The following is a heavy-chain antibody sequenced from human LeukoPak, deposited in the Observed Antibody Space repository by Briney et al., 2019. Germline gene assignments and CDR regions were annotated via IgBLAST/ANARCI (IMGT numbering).Heavy chain of an antibody. CDR3: AGGYSYGYDY. Sequence: GSLRLSCAASGFTFSSYAMSWVRQAPGKGLEWIGSIYYSGSTYYNPSLKSRVTISVDTSKNQFSLKLSSVTAADTAVYYCAGGYSYGYDYWGQGTLVTVSS. V-gene: IGHV4-38-2*01. CDR2: IYYSGST. CDR1: GFTFSSYA. J-gene: IGHJ4*02. D-gene: IGHD5-18*01.